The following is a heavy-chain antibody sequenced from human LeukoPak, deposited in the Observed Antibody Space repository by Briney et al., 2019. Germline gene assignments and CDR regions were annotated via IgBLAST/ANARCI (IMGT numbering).Heavy chain of an antibody. J-gene: IGHJ4*02. CDR1: GGSINSYY. D-gene: IGHD5-24*01. Sequence: SETLSLTCTVSGGSINSYYWSWIRQPPGKGLEWIGYTYYSGSTNYNPSLKSRVTISVDTSKNQFSLKLSSVTAADTAVYYCARARDGYNSGAEYWGQGTLVTVSS. CDR3: ARARDGYNSGAEY. CDR2: TYYSGST. V-gene: IGHV4-59*01.